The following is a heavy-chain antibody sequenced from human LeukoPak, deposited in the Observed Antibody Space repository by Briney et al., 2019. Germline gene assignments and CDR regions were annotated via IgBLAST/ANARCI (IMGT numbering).Heavy chain of an antibody. J-gene: IGHJ4*02. V-gene: IGHV3-13*01. D-gene: IGHD1-26*01. Sequence: GGSLRLSCAASGFTLSNFAMHWVRHATGKGLEWVSAIGTAGDTFYPGSVKGRFTISRENAKNSLYLQMNNLRAEDTAVYYCARQMTPHGNFDYWGQGTLVTVSS. CDR2: IGTAGDT. CDR1: GFTLSNFA. CDR3: ARQMTPHGNFDY.